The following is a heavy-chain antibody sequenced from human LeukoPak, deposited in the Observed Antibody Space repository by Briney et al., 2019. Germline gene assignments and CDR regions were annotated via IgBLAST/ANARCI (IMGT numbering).Heavy chain of an antibody. Sequence: SETLSLTCTVSGVSISSHYWSWIRQPPGKGLEWIGYIYYSGSTNYNPSLKSRVTISVDTSKNQFSLKLSSVTAADTAVYYCARSYYYDSSGYYYGWFDPWGQGTLVTVSS. CDR2: IYYSGST. CDR3: ARSYYYDSSGYYYGWFDP. CDR1: GVSISSHY. D-gene: IGHD3-22*01. J-gene: IGHJ5*02. V-gene: IGHV4-59*08.